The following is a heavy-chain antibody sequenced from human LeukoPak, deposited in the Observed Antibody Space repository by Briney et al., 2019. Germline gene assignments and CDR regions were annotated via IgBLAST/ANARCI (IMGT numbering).Heavy chain of an antibody. D-gene: IGHD2-15*01. CDR3: AKAEGQDEYYMDV. J-gene: IGHJ6*03. Sequence: GGSLRLSCAASRFTFSSYGMHWVRQAPGKGLEWVAFIRYDGSNKYYADSVKGRFTISRDNSKNTLYLQMNSQRAEDTAVYYCAKAEGQDEYYMDVWGKGTTVTVSS. CDR1: RFTFSSYG. V-gene: IGHV3-30*02. CDR2: IRYDGSNK.